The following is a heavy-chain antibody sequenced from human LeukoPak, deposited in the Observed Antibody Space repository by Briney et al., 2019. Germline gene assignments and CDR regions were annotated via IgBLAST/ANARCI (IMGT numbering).Heavy chain of an antibody. CDR2: IYYSGST. CDR1: GGSISSSSYY. CDR3: ASLRTMVRTTAGLRGGFFDY. V-gene: IGHV4-39*07. J-gene: IGHJ4*02. D-gene: IGHD3-10*01. Sequence: SETLSLTCTVSGGSISSSSYYWGWIRQPPGKGLEWIVIIYYSGSTYYNPSLKGRVTISVDTSKNQFSLRLSSVTAADTAVYYCASLRTMVRTTAGLRGGFFDYWGQGALVTVSS.